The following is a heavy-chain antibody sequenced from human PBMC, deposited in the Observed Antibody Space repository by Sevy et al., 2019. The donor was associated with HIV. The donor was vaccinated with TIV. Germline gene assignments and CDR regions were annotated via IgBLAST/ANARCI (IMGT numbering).Heavy chain of an antibody. V-gene: IGHV3-33*01. CDR2: MWYGGNDK. D-gene: IGHD2-21*01. Sequence: GGSLRLSCTASGFTFSHFGIHWVRQALGKGLEWVALMWYGGNDKYYADSVKGRFTISRDSSKNTLYLQMNNLRAEDTAVYYCARGPSLIVAGAAGYLDYWGQGTLVTVSS. CDR3: ARGPSLIVAGAAGYLDY. CDR1: GFTFSHFG. J-gene: IGHJ4*02.